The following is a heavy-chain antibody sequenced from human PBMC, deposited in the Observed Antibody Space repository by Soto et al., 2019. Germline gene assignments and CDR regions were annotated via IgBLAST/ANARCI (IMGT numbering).Heavy chain of an antibody. CDR2: IIPIFGTA. Sequence: QVQLVQSGAEVKKPGASVTVSCKASEGTFSSYAISWVRQAPGQGLEWMGGIIPIFGTATYAQKFQGRVTITADESTSTAYVEVSSLRSEDTAVYYCARDNYDDSSGGDYWGQGTLVTVSS. CDR1: EGTFSSYA. D-gene: IGHD3-22*01. V-gene: IGHV1-69*01. J-gene: IGHJ4*02. CDR3: ARDNYDDSSGGDY.